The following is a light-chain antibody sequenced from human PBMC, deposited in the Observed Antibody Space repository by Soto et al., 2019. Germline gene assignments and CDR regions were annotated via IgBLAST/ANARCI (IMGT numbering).Light chain of an antibody. V-gene: IGKV3-20*01. CDR1: QTVSSSS. Sequence: EIVLTQSPGTLSLSPGERATLSCRASQTVSSSSLAWYQQKPGQAPRLLIYGVSSRATGFPDRFSGSGSGTDFTLTLSRLEPEDFAVYYCHQYGSSPWTFGQGTKVEIK. CDR3: HQYGSSPWT. CDR2: GVS. J-gene: IGKJ1*01.